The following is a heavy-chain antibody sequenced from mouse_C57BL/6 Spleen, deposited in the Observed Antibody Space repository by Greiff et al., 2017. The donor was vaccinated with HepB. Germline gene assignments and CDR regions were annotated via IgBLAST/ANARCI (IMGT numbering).Heavy chain of an antibody. CDR2: IHPDSGST. V-gene: IGHV1-64*01. CDR3: ARGCITTVVATDAMDY. D-gene: IGHD1-1*01. Sequence: QVQLQQPGAELVKPGASVKLSCKASGYTFTSYWMHWVKQRPGQGLEWIGMIHPDSGSTNYNEKFKSKATLTVDKSSSTAYMQLSSLTSEDSAVYYCARGCITTVVATDAMDYWGQGTSVTVSS. CDR1: GYTFTSYW. J-gene: IGHJ4*01.